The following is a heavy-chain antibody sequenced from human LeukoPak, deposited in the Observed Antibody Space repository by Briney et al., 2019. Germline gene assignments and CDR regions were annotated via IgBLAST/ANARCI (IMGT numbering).Heavy chain of an antibody. CDR1: GFTFFDYA. CDR2: LSGGGDKS. CDR3: AKDTRRGSGMKDGFEF. D-gene: IGHD3-10*01. Sequence: PGGSLRLSCAASGFTFFDYAMTWVRQAPGKGLEWVSALSGGGDKSFYADPVKGRFTISRDNSKNMLFLQMNSLRAEDTAVYFCAKDTRRGSGMKDGFEFWGHGTMVTVSP. J-gene: IGHJ3*01. V-gene: IGHV3-23*01.